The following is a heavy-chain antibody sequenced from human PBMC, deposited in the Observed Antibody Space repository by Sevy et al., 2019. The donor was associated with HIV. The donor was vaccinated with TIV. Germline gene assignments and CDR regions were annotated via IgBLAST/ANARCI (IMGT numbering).Heavy chain of an antibody. CDR1: GFTVSSNY. CDR3: ARDKLSTTGTTNGLDV. J-gene: IGHJ6*02. D-gene: IGHD1-1*01. V-gene: IGHV3-53*01. Sequence: GGSLRLSCAASGFTVSSNYMSWVRQAPGKGLEWVSVIYSGGSTYYADSVKGRFTISRDNSKNTLYLQMNSLRAEDTAVYHCARDKLSTTGTTNGLDVWGQGTTVTVSS. CDR2: IYSGGST.